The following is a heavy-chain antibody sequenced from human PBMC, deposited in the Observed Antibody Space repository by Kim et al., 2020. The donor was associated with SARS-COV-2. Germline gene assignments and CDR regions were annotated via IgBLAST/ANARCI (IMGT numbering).Heavy chain of an antibody. J-gene: IGHJ2*01. D-gene: IGHD6-13*01. V-gene: IGHV4-39*01. CDR3: ARTSSSWYLYWYFDL. Sequence: NPTLKSRVTISVDTSKNQFSLELSSVTAADTAVYYCARTSSSWYLYWYFDLWGRGTLVTVSS.